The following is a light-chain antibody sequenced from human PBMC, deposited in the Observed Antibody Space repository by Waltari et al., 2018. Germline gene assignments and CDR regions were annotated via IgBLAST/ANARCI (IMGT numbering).Light chain of an antibody. J-gene: IGLJ3*02. CDR2: DFS. CDR1: SSDVGFYNY. CDR3: NSYAGSSSWV. Sequence: QSALTQPASVSGSPGQSITISCTGTSSDVGFYNYVSWYQQHPGKAPKLMIYDFSERPSGVSNRFSGSKSGNTASLTISGRQAEDEAYYYCNSYAGSSSWVFGGGTKLTVL. V-gene: IGLV2-14*01.